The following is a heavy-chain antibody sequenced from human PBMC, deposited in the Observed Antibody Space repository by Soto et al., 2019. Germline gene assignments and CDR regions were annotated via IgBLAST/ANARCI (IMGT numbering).Heavy chain of an antibody. CDR1: GASLSSGGYS. V-gene: IGHV4-30-2*01. J-gene: IGHJ4*02. CDR3: VREIVGASHYFDY. CDR2: VYYGGTA. Sequence: PSETLSLTCSVSGASLSSGGYSWSWFRRPPGKALEWIAYVYYGGTASYNPSLKSRVTISVDSSKNQFSLTVKSVTAEDTAMYYCVREIVGASHYFDYWGQGTLVTVSS. D-gene: IGHD1-26*01.